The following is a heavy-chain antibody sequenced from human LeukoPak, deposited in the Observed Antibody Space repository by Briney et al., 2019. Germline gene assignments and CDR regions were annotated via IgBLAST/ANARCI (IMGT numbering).Heavy chain of an antibody. CDR1: GYTFTSYG. J-gene: IGHJ5*02. CDR2: ISAYNGNT. D-gene: IGHD2-2*02. V-gene: IGHV1-18*04. CDR3: ARVRGYCSSTSCYRENWFDP. Sequence: ASVKVSCKASGYTFTSYGISWVRQAPGQGLEWMGWISAYNGNTNYAQKLQGRVTMTTDTSTSTAYMELRSLRSDDTAVYYCARVRGYCSSTSCYRENWFDPWGQGTLVTVSS.